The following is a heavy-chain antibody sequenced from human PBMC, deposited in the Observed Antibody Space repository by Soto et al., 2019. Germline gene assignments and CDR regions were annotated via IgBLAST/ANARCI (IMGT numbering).Heavy chain of an antibody. V-gene: IGHV4-30-2*01. D-gene: IGHD4-17*01. CDR3: ARGMTTVTTLDY. J-gene: IGHJ4*02. CDR2: IYHSGST. Sequence: QLQLQESGSGLVKPSQTLSLTCAVSGGSISSGGYSWSWIRQPPGKGLEWIGYIYHSGSTYYNPSLESRVPISVDRSKTQFSLELDSVTAADTAVYYCARGMTTVTTLDYWGQGTLVTVSS. CDR1: GGSISSGGYS.